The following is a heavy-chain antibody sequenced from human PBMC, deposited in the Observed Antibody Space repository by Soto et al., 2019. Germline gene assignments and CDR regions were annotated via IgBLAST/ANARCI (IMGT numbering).Heavy chain of an antibody. V-gene: IGHV3-21*01. D-gene: IGHD5-12*01. CDR1: GFTFSSYS. CDR2: ISSSSSYI. J-gene: IGHJ4*02. Sequence: EVQLVASGGGLVKPGGSLRLSGAASGFTFSSYSMNWVRQAPGKRLELVSSISSSSSYIYYADSLKGRFTISRDNAKNSLYLQTNSLRAEDTAVYYCARRRRGSYDYQDYWGQGTLVTVSS. CDR3: ARRRRGSYDYQDY.